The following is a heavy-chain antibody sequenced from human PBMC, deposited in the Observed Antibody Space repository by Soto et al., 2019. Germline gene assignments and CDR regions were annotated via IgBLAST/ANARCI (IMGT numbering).Heavy chain of an antibody. Sequence: QEQLVQSGGEVKKPGASVRVSCKASGYTFTKYGITWVRQAPGQGLEWMGWIGVYNGKTNYARKLQGRVIMTADTSASTAYMELRSLRSDDTAVYYCSRARYCTSPSCYNHYYYGIDIWGQGTTVSVSS. J-gene: IGHJ6*02. CDR3: SRARYCTSPSCYNHYYYGIDI. CDR2: IGVYNGKT. CDR1: GYTFTKYG. D-gene: IGHD2-2*02. V-gene: IGHV1-18*04.